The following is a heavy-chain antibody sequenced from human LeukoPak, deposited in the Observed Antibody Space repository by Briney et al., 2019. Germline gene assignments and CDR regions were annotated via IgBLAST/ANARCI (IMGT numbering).Heavy chain of an antibody. D-gene: IGHD3-10*01. CDR3: ARRFGGIDY. CDR2: ISPYNGNT. J-gene: IGHJ4*02. V-gene: IGHV1-18*01. Sequence: ASVKVSCKTSGYSFTSYGMNWVRQAPGQGLEWLGWISPYNGNTNYAQKLQGRVTMTTDTSTSTELRSLRSDDTAVYYCARRFGGIDYWGQGTLVTVSS. CDR1: GYSFTSYG.